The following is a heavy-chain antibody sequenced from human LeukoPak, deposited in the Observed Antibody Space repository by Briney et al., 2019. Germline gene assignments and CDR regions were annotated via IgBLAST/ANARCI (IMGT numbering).Heavy chain of an antibody. D-gene: IGHD2-2*01. Sequence: SETLSLTCTVLVSYTTRYDWIGLRQPPGKGLEWIGYINYSENMDSDNTNYSPSLKRRDTMTLDMSKNHRALNLTAVTSAESAVYYSARVRASIDRWGQGTLVTVSS. CDR1: VSYTTRYD. CDR3: ARVRASIDR. CDR2: INYSENMDSDNT. J-gene: IGHJ5*02. V-gene: IGHV4-59*01.